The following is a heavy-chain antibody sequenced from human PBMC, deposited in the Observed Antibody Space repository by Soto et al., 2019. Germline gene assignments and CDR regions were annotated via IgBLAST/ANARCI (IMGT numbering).Heavy chain of an antibody. CDR1: GASLNTGEYF. Sequence: QVQLQESGPGLAKPSQTVSLTCTVSGASLNTGEYFWTWLRQVPGKDLEWIGHIYSSGSTYYNPSLKSRVSISVDTSNNQFSLKLTSVTAADTAVYFCAREDAARIERWFDAWGQGILVTVSS. J-gene: IGHJ5*02. CDR2: IYSSGST. CDR3: AREDAARIERWFDA. V-gene: IGHV4-31*02. D-gene: IGHD6-6*01.